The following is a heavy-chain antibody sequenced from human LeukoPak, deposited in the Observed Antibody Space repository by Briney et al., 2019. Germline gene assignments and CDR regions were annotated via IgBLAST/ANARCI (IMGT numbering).Heavy chain of an antibody. Sequence: SETLSLTCTVSGGSISSSSYYWGWIRQPPGKGLEWIGSIYYSGSTYYNPSLKSRVTISVDTSKNQFSLKLSSVTAADTAVYYCARPGYDSSGYNYWGQGTLVTVSS. CDR3: ARPGYDSSGYNY. D-gene: IGHD3-22*01. V-gene: IGHV4-39*01. CDR1: GGSISSSSYY. CDR2: IYYSGST. J-gene: IGHJ4*02.